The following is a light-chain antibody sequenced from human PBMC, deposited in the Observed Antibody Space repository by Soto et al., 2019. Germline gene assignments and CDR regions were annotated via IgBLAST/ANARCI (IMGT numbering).Light chain of an antibody. V-gene: IGLV2-14*01. J-gene: IGLJ1*01. CDR3: CSYTRSGTII. CDR1: SGDIGDYNY. CDR2: DVS. Sequence: QSVLTQPASVSGSPGQSITISCVGTSGDIGDYNYVSWYQQHPGKVPKVIIYDVSNRPSGVSYRFSGTKSGNTASLTVPGLQAEDEADYYCCSYTRSGTIIFGTGTKVTVL.